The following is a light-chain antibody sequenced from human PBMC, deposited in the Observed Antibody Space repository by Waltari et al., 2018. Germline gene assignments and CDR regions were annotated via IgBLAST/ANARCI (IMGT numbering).Light chain of an antibody. CDR3: CSYVSGYIYD. V-gene: IGLV2-11*01. J-gene: IGLJ1*01. CDR2: EVS. Sequence: QSALTQPRSVSGSPGQSVTISCTGISSDVFVSWYQEHPGKAPKVVIYEVSKRPSGVPERFSGSKSGSTASLTISGLQDEDEADYYCCSYVSGYIYDFGTGTKVTVL. CDR1: SSDVF.